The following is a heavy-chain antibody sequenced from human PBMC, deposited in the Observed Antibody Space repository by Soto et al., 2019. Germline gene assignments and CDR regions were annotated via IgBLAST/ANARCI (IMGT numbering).Heavy chain of an antibody. Sequence: SETLSLTCIVSGGSIGSYYWSWIRQTPGKGLEWLGNVYYSGNTNYSPSFGSRVAISVDLSRQQFALRLSSVTAADTAVYYCARQNYRDTTDSLVGHDYYGMDVWGPGTTVSVSS. CDR3: ARQNYRDTTDSLVGHDYYGMDV. J-gene: IGHJ6*02. CDR1: GGSIGSYY. V-gene: IGHV4-59*08. CDR2: VYYSGNT. D-gene: IGHD3-16*02.